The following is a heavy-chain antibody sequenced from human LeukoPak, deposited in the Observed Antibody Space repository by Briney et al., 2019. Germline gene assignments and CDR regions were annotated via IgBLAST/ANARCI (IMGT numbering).Heavy chain of an antibody. V-gene: IGHV4-30-4*01. Sequence: SETLSLTCTVSGGSVTSGTYLWSWIRQPPGKGLEWMGSVYSSGTTHLNPSLQTRVTMSVDTSRNEVSLKLASVTAADTAVYFCARVVKYYDSSGFPSNYFDYWGQGTLVTVSA. CDR3: ARVVKYYDSSGFPSNYFDY. CDR1: GGSVTSGTYL. D-gene: IGHD3-22*01. CDR2: VYSSGTT. J-gene: IGHJ4*02.